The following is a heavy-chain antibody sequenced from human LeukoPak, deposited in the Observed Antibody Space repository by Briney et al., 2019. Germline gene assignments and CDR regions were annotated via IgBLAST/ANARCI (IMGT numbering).Heavy chain of an antibody. CDR1: GGSISSYY. V-gene: IGHV4-59*01. J-gene: IGHJ6*03. Sequence: KASETLSLTCTVSGGSISSYYWSWIRQPPGKGLEWIGYIYYSGSTNYKSSLKSRVTISVDTSKNQFSLKLSSVTAADTAVYYCARTTEGGYSNGYFYYYYMDVWGKGTTVTISS. CDR2: IYYSGST. D-gene: IGHD4-11*01. CDR3: ARTTEGGYSNGYFYYYYMDV.